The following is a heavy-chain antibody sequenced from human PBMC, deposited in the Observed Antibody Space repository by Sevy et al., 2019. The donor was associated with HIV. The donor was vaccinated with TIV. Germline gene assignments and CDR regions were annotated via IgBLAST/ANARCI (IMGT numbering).Heavy chain of an antibody. V-gene: IGHV4-30-2*01. Sequence: SETLSLTCAVSGGSISSGGYSWSWIRQPPGKGLEWIGYIYHSGSTYYNPSPKSRVTISVDRSKNQFSLKLSSVTAADTAVYYCARVSYYYGSGTEHDAFDIWGQGTMVTVSS. J-gene: IGHJ3*02. D-gene: IGHD3-10*01. CDR1: GGSISSGGYS. CDR3: ARVSYYYGSGTEHDAFDI. CDR2: IYHSGST.